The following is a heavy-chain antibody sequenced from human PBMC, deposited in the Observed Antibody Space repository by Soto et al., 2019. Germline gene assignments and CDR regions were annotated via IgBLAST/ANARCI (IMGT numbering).Heavy chain of an antibody. Sequence: LRLSCAASGFTFNNYVMRWVRQAPGEGLEWVSAIDGGGGGTYYADSVKGRFTISRDNSKRTLFLQMNSLRAEDTAIYYCARRSENFYYFDHWGKGSLVTVSS. D-gene: IGHD3-3*01. J-gene: IGHJ4*02. CDR1: GFTFNNYV. CDR3: ARRSENFYYFDH. CDR2: IDGGGGGT. V-gene: IGHV3-23*01.